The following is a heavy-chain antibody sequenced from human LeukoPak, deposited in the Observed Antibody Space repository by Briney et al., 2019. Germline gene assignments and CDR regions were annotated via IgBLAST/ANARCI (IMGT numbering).Heavy chain of an antibody. Sequence: SETLSLTCTVSGGSISSYYWSWIRQPAGKGLEWIGRTYTSVSTNYNPSLKSRVTMSVDTSKNQFSLKLSSVTAADTAVYYCARGYSSSRTSNYYYYYGMDVWGQGTTVTASS. CDR2: TYTSVST. CDR1: GGSISSYY. D-gene: IGHD6-6*01. V-gene: IGHV4-4*07. CDR3: ARGYSSSRTSNYYYYYGMDV. J-gene: IGHJ6*02.